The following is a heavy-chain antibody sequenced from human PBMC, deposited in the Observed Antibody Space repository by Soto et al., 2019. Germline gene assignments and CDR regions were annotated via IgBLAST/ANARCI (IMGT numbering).Heavy chain of an antibody. CDR2: IHYTGNT. CDR3: ARDRTSVNWYFDL. Sequence: QVQLQESGPGLVKPSETLSLTCTVSGDSISSYYWSWIRQPPGKGLEWICYIHYTGNTNHNPSLKSRVTISVDTSKNQFSLKLSAVTAADTAVYYCARDRTSVNWYFDLWGRGTLVSVSS. V-gene: IGHV4-59*01. J-gene: IGHJ2*01. D-gene: IGHD2-2*01. CDR1: GDSISSYY.